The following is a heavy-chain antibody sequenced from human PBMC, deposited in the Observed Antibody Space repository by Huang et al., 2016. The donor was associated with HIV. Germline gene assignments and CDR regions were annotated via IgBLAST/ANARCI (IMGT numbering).Heavy chain of an antibody. CDR1: GGSISTSKYY. V-gene: IGHV4-39*01. J-gene: IGHJ3*01. D-gene: IGHD6-19*01. CDR2: IYYMGKT. Sequence: QLQLQESGPGLVKPSETLSLTCLFSGGSISTSKYYWGWLRQPPGKGMEGNGSIYYMGKTEYSPAIKSRVTVSVETAGNQLYRKLSADTAAETAIYYCARLSGGWYPETHAFDVWGQGTLVTVSS. CDR3: ARLSGGWYPETHAFDV.